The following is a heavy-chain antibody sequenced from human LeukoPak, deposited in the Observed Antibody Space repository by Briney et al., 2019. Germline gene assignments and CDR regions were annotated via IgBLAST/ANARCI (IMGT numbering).Heavy chain of an antibody. V-gene: IGHV3-23*01. D-gene: IGHD6-19*01. CDR2: ISGSGGST. CDR3: AKEAGAGDYFDY. CDR1: GFTFSSYA. J-gene: IGHJ4*02. Sequence: GGSLRLSCAASGFTFSSYAMSWVRQAPGKGLEWVSAISGSGGSTYYADSVKGRFTIARDNSKNTLHLRMNSLRDEDTAVYYCAKEAGAGDYFDYWVQGTLVIVS.